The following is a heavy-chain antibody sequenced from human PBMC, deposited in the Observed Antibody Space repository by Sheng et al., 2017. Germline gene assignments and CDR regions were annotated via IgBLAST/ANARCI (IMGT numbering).Heavy chain of an antibody. J-gene: IGHJ4*02. CDR1: GGSFSGYY. V-gene: IGHV4-34*01. CDR3: ARGSISGTGGY. Sequence: QVQLQQWGAGLLKPSETLSLTCAVYGGSFSGYYWSWIRQPPGKGLEWIGEINHSGSTNYNPSLKSRVTISVDTSKNQFSLKLSSVTAADTAVYYCARGSISGTGGYWGQGTLVTVSS. D-gene: IGHD1-26*01. CDR2: INHSGST.